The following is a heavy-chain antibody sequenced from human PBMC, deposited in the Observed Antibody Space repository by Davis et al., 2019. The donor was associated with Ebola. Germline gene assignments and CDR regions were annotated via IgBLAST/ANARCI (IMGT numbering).Heavy chain of an antibody. CDR2: IYWDDDK. Sequence: SGPTLVKPTQTLTLTCTFSGFSLSTSGVGVGWIRQPPGKALEWLALIYWDDDKRYSSSLKSRLTITKDTSKNQVILTVTNVDPVDTATYYCAHSRIIGTSPAPSGYWGQGTLVTVSS. CDR3: AHSRIIGTSPAPSGY. J-gene: IGHJ4*02. V-gene: IGHV2-5*02. CDR1: GFSLSTSGVG. D-gene: IGHD1/OR15-1a*01.